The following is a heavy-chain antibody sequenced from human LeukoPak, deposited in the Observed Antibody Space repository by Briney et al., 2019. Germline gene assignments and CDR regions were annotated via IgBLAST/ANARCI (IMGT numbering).Heavy chain of an antibody. Sequence: ASVKVSCKASGYTFTGYYMHWVRQAPGQGLEWMGIINPSGGSTSYAQKFQGRVTMTRDMSTSTVYMELSSLRSEDTAVYYCARDAWIQLWLQRYYYYYMDVWGKGTTVTVSS. J-gene: IGHJ6*03. CDR2: INPSGGST. CDR3: ARDAWIQLWLQRYYYYYMDV. D-gene: IGHD5-18*01. CDR1: GYTFTGYY. V-gene: IGHV1-46*01.